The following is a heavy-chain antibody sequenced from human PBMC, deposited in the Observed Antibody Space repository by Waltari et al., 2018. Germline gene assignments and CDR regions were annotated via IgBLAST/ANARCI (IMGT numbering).Heavy chain of an antibody. CDR3: ARDGPYGDYLFGYYYYYMDV. CDR2: ISYDGSNK. D-gene: IGHD4-17*01. Sequence: QVQLVESGGGVVQPGRSLRLSCAASGFTFISYGMHWVRQAPGKGLEWVAVISYDGSNKYYADSVKGRFTISRDNSKNTLYLQMNSLRAEDTAVYYCARDGPYGDYLFGYYYYYMDVWGKGTTVTVSS. CDR1: GFTFISYG. J-gene: IGHJ6*03. V-gene: IGHV3-30*03.